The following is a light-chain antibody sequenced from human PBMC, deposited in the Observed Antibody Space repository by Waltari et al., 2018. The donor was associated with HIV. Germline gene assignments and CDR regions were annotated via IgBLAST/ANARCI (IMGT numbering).Light chain of an antibody. Sequence: EVVLTQSPATVSVSPGGRVILSCRASQSVTKNLAWYQQKPGPAPRLVICGASTRAAGVPARFTGRGSGTQFTLTISSLQSEDFAIYYCQQYHNYWTFGQGSK. CDR3: QQYHNYWT. CDR2: GAS. J-gene: IGKJ1*01. V-gene: IGKV3-15*01. CDR1: QSVTKN.